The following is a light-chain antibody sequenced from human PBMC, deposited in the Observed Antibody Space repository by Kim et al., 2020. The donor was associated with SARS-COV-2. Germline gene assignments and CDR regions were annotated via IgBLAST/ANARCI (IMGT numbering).Light chain of an antibody. Sequence: TLSASVGDRVSITCRASQNISHWLAWYQQKPGKAPKLLIYRASSLESGVPSRFSDSGSGTDFTLTITSLQPDDFASYYCQRFNGHFGGGTKVDIK. CDR3: QRFNGH. CDR1: QNISHW. V-gene: IGKV1-5*03. J-gene: IGKJ4*01. CDR2: RAS.